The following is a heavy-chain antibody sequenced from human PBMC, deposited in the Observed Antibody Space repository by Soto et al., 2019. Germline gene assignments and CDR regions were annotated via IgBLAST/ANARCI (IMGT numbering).Heavy chain of an antibody. J-gene: IGHJ4*02. CDR1: GFTFDDDD. CDR3: AKDIRWGRGHSYALHY. CDR2: RSWSSGSI. D-gene: IGHD3-16*01. V-gene: IGHV3-9*01. Sequence: EVQLVESGGDLVQPGRSLRLSCAASGFTFDDDDMHWVRQAPGKGLEWVSGRSWSSGSIGYADSVKGRFTISRDSAKNSLYLQMNNLRAEDTALYYCAKDIRWGRGHSYALHYWGQGTLVTVSS.